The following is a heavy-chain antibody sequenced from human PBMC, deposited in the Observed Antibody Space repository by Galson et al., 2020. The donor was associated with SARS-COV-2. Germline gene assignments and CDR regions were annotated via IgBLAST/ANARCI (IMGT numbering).Heavy chain of an antibody. V-gene: IGHV3-33*01. D-gene: IGHD6-19*01. Sequence: GGSLRLSCAASGFTFSSYGMHWVRQAPGKGLEWVAVIWYDGSNKYYADSVKGRFTISRDNSKNTLYLQMNSLRAEDTAVYYCARDERSSGWWIDYWGQGTLVTVSS. CDR2: IWYDGSNK. CDR3: ARDERSSGWWIDY. J-gene: IGHJ4*02. CDR1: GFTFSSYG.